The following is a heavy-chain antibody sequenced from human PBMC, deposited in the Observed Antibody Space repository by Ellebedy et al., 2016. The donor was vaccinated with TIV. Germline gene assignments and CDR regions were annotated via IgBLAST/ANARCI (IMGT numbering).Heavy chain of an antibody. CDR3: ARVEGSYYYDSSGYLYFGYFDL. V-gene: IGHV3-7*01. CDR1: GFTFSSYW. D-gene: IGHD3-22*01. J-gene: IGHJ2*01. Sequence: GESLKISCAASGFTFSSYWMSWVRQAPGKGLEWVANIKQDGSEKYYVDSVKGRFTISRDNAKNSLYLQMNSLRAEDTAVYYCARVEGSYYYDSSGYLYFGYFDLWGRGTLVTVSS. CDR2: IKQDGSEK.